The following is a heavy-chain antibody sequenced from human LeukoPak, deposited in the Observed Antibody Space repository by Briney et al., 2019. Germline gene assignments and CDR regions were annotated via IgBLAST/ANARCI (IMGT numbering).Heavy chain of an antibody. J-gene: IGHJ4*02. CDR2: INHSGST. V-gene: IGHV4-34*01. CDR3: AGGWRKTLDY. D-gene: IGHD3-3*01. CDR1: GGSFSGYY. Sequence: SETLSLTCAVYGGSFSGYYWSWIRQPPGKGLEWIGEINHSGSTNYNPSLKSRVTISVDTSKNQFSLKLSSVTAADTAVYSWAGGWRKTLDYGGQEPLVTVSS.